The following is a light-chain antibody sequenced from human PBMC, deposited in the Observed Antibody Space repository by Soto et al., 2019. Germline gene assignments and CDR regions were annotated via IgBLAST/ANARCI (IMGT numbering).Light chain of an antibody. Sequence: EIVVTQSPGTLSLSPGERATLSCRASQSVSSSYFAWYQQKPGQAPRLLIYGASSRATGIPDRFSGSGSGTDFTLTISRLEPEDFAVYYCQQYGSSITFGQGTRLEIK. CDR1: QSVSSSY. CDR3: QQYGSSIT. V-gene: IGKV3-20*01. J-gene: IGKJ5*01. CDR2: GAS.